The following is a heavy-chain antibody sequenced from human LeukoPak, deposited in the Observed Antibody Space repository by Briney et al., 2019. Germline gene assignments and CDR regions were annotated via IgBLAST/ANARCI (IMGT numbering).Heavy chain of an antibody. CDR1: GFTFSSYS. Sequence: GGSLRLSCAASGFTFSSYSMNWVRQAPGKGLEWVSSISNSSSYIYYADSVKGRFTISRDNAKNSLYLQMNSLRAEDTAVYYCARDAAARPIDYWGQGTLVTVSS. CDR3: ARDAAARPIDY. CDR2: ISNSSSYI. V-gene: IGHV3-21*01. D-gene: IGHD6-6*01. J-gene: IGHJ4*02.